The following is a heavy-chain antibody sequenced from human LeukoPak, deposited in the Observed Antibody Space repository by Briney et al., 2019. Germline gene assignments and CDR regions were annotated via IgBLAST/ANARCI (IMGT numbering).Heavy chain of an antibody. Sequence: SGGSLRLSCAASGFTFSSYAMSWVRQAPGKGLEWVSAISGSSGSTYYADSVKGRFTISRDNSKNTLCLQMNSLRAEDTAVYYCAKATSIAARLTLGFDYWGQGTLVTVSS. CDR3: AKATSIAARLTLGFDY. D-gene: IGHD6-6*01. V-gene: IGHV3-23*01. J-gene: IGHJ4*02. CDR2: ISGSSGST. CDR1: GFTFSSYA.